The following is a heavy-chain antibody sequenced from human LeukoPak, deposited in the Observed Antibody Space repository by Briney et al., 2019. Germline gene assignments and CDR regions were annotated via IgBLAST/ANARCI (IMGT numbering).Heavy chain of an antibody. CDR3: ARDLGQLWLE. CDR1: GFTFSSYG. D-gene: IGHD5-18*01. V-gene: IGHV3-30*03. Sequence: PGGSLRLSCAASGFTFSSYGMHWVRQAPGKGLEWVAVISYDGSNKYYADSVKGRFTISRDNSKNTLYLQMNSLRADDTAVYYCARDLGQLWLEWGQGTLVSVSS. CDR2: ISYDGSNK. J-gene: IGHJ4*02.